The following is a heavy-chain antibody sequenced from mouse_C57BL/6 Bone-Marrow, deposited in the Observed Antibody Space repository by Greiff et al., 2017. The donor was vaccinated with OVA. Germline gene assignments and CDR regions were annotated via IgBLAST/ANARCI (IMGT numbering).Heavy chain of an antibody. CDR2: INPNNGGT. J-gene: IGHJ1*03. V-gene: IGHV1-18*01. D-gene: IGHD3-1*01. CDR3: ARLGSSYWYFDV. Sequence: EVQLQQSGPELVKPGASVKIPCKASGYTFTDYNMDWVKQSHGKSLEWIGDINPNNGGTIYNQKFKGKATLTVDKSSSTAYMELRSLTSEDTAVYYCARLGSSYWYFDVWGTGTTVTVSS. CDR1: GYTFTDYN.